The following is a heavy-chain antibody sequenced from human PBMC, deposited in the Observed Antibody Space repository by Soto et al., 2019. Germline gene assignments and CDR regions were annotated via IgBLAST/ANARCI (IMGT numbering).Heavy chain of an antibody. V-gene: IGHV3-11*01. J-gene: IGHJ3*02. D-gene: IGHD2-2*01. Sequence: QVQLVESGGGLVKPGGSLRLSCAASGFTFSDYYMSWIRQAPGKGLEWVSYISSSGSTIYYADSVKGRFTISMDNAKNSLDLQMNSLRAEDTAVYYCERPDTYFSSTSCYDAFDIWCQGTMVTVSS. CDR2: ISSSGSTI. CDR1: GFTFSDYY. CDR3: ERPDTYFSSTSCYDAFDI.